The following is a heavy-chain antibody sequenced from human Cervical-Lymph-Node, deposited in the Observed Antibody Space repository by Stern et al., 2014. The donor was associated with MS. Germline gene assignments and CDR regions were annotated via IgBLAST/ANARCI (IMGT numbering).Heavy chain of an antibody. Sequence: VQLVQSGAEVKKPGESLKISCRGSGYTFTSYWIGWVRQMPGKGLELMGIIYPGDADTRYSPSCQGQVIISADRVNSSAYLQWDSLKASDSAMYYCARILDHGDFEDYWGQGTLVTVSS. V-gene: IGHV5-51*01. J-gene: IGHJ4*02. CDR3: ARILDHGDFEDY. CDR1: GYTFTSYW. CDR2: IYPGDADT. D-gene: IGHD2-21*01.